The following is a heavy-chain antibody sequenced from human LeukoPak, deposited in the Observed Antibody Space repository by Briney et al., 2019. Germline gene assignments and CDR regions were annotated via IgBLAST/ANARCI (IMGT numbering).Heavy chain of an antibody. V-gene: IGHV4-34*01. J-gene: IGHJ6*03. CDR2: INHSGST. Sequence: SETLSLTCAVYGGSFSGYYWSRIRQPPGKGLEWIGEINHSGSTNYNPSLKSRVTISVDTSKNQFSLKLSSVTAADAAVYYCARGRYCSSTSCYFQRNYYMDVWGKGTTVTVSS. CDR1: GGSFSGYY. CDR3: ARGRYCSSTSCYFQRNYYMDV. D-gene: IGHD2-2*01.